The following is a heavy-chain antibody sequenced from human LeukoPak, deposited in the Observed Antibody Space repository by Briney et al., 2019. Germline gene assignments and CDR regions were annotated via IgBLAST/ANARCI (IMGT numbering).Heavy chain of an antibody. V-gene: IGHV1-18*01. Sequence: GASVKVSCKASGCTFTSYGISWVRQAPGQGLEWMGWISAYNGNTNYAQKLQGRVTMTTDTSTSTAYMELRSLRSDDTAVYYCARTYSPTYYDFWSGLGFVAPHYWGQGTLVTVSS. J-gene: IGHJ4*02. CDR3: ARTYSPTYYDFWSGLGFVAPHY. CDR1: GCTFTSYG. CDR2: ISAYNGNT. D-gene: IGHD3-3*01.